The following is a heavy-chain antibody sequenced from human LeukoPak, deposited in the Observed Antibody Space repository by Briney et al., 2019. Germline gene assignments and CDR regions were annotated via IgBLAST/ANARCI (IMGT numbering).Heavy chain of an antibody. CDR3: ARDRGAGYYDSSGYYYDAFDI. Sequence: TSETLSLTCTVSGGSISSYYWSWIRQPPGKGLEWIGYIYYSGSTNYNPSLKSRVTVSVDTSKNQFSLKLSSVTAADTAVYYCARDRGAGYYDSSGYYYDAFDIWGQGTMVTVSS. CDR2: IYYSGST. V-gene: IGHV4-59*01. D-gene: IGHD3-22*01. CDR1: GGSISSYY. J-gene: IGHJ3*02.